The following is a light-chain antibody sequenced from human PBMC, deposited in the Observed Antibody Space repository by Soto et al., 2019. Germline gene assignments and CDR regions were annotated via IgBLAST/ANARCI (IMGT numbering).Light chain of an antibody. Sequence: DIQMTQSPSSLSASVRDKITITCRASQTISTYLNWYQQRPGKAPKLLIASASSLQSGVPSRFIGSGSGTDFTLTISSLQPEDFASYYCQQSYNTPYTFGQGTHLEIK. V-gene: IGKV1-39*01. CDR3: QQSYNTPYT. CDR1: QTISTY. J-gene: IGKJ2*01. CDR2: SAS.